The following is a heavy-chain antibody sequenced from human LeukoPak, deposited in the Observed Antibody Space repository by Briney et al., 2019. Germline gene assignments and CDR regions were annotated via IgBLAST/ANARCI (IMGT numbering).Heavy chain of an antibody. CDR3: ARDSGDYPYYFDS. D-gene: IGHD3-10*01. CDR2: IYYSGST. J-gene: IGHJ4*02. Sequence: SETLSLTCTVSGGSISSSSYYWGWIRQPPGKGLEWIGSIYYSGSTYYNPSLKSRVTISVDRSKNQFSLKLSSVTAADTAVYYCARDSGDYPYYFDSWGQGALVTVSS. CDR1: GGSISSSSYY. V-gene: IGHV4-39*07.